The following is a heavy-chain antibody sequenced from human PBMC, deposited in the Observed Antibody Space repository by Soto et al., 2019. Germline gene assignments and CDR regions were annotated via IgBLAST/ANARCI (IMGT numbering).Heavy chain of an antibody. V-gene: IGHV3-23*01. CDR3: AKDPGVIAYYYYGMDV. Sequence: GGSLRLSCAASGFTFSSYAMSWVRQAPGKGLEWVSTISGISGTTYYADFVKGRFTISRDNSKNTLYLQMNSLSPEDTGVYYWAKDPGVIAYYYYGMDVWGQGTTVTVSS. CDR1: GFTFSSYA. J-gene: IGHJ6*02. D-gene: IGHD2-21*01. CDR2: ISGISGTT.